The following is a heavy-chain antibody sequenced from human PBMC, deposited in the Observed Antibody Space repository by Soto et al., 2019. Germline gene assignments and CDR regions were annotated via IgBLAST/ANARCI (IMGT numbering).Heavy chain of an antibody. V-gene: IGHV3-21*01. CDR2: ISSSSSYI. CDR3: AREREGVYSTYYYGMDV. CDR1: GFTFSSYS. J-gene: IGHJ6*02. D-gene: IGHD6-13*01. Sequence: PGGSLRLSCAASGFTFSSYSMNWVRQAPGKGLEWVSSISSSSSYIYYADSVKGRFTISRDNAKNSLYLQMNSLRAEDTAVYYCAREREGVYSTYYYGMDVWGQGTTVTVSS.